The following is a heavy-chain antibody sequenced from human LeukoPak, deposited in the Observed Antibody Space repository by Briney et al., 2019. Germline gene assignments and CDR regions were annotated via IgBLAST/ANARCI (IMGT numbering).Heavy chain of an antibody. J-gene: IGHJ6*04. D-gene: IGHD5-12*01. CDR3: ARLYSGYGRGVDV. CDR1: GFTFSSYW. Sequence: GGSLRLSCAASGFTFSSYWMSWVRLAPGKGLEWVANIKQDGSEKYYVDSVRGRFSISRDNSKNSLYLQMNSLRADDTAVYYCARLYSGYGRGVDVWGKGTTVTVSS. CDR2: IKQDGSEK. V-gene: IGHV3-7*01.